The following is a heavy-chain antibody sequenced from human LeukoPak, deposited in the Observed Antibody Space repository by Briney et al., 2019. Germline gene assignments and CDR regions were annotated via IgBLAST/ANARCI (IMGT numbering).Heavy chain of an antibody. V-gene: IGHV4-59*12. CDR2: IYHSGSS. Sequence: PSETLSLTCTVSGGSISSYYWSWIRQPPGKGLEWIGYIYHSGSSNYNPSLKSRVTISVDTSKNRFSLKLSSVTAADTAVYYCARTNYEDDAIDIWGQGTMVTVSS. D-gene: IGHD3-3*01. CDR1: GGSISSYY. CDR3: ARTNYEDDAIDI. J-gene: IGHJ3*02.